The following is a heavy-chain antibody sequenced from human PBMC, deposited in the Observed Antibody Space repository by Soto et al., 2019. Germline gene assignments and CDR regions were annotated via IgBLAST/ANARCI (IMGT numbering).Heavy chain of an antibody. Sequence: QVQLVQSGAEVKKPGSSVKVSCKASGGTFSSYAISWVRQAPGQGLEWMGGIIPIFGTANYAQKFQGRVTITADESTSTAYTELSSMRSEDTAVYYCAREERITIFRVVTQYGMDVWGQGTTVTVSS. J-gene: IGHJ6*02. CDR2: IIPIFGTA. D-gene: IGHD3-3*01. CDR3: AREERITIFRVVTQYGMDV. CDR1: GGTFSSYA. V-gene: IGHV1-69*01.